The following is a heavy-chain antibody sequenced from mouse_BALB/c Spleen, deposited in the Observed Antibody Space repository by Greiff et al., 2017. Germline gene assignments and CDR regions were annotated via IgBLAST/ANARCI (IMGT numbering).Heavy chain of an antibody. J-gene: IGHJ3*01. V-gene: IGHV5-4*02. CDR2: ISDGGSYT. D-gene: IGHD2-10*01. Sequence: EVQGVESGGGLVKPGGSLKLSCAASGFTFSDYYMYWVRQTPEKRLEWVATISDGGSYTYYPDSVKGRFTISRDNAKNNLYLQMSSLKSEDTAMYYCARDGAYYGNYGVAYWGQGTLVTVSA. CDR1: GFTFSDYY. CDR3: ARDGAYYGNYGVAY.